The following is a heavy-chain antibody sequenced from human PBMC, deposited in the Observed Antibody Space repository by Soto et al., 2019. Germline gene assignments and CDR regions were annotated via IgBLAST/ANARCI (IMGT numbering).Heavy chain of an antibody. J-gene: IGHJ4*02. CDR1: GGTFSSYA. CDR3: ARGRNIVVVPADYYFDY. Sequence: GASVKVSCKASGGTFSSYAISWVRQAPGQGLEWMGGIIPIFGTANYAQKFRGRVTITADKSTSTAYMELSSLRSEDTAVYYCARGRNIVVVPADYYFDYWGQGALVTVSS. V-gene: IGHV1-69*06. D-gene: IGHD2-2*01. CDR2: IIPIFGTA.